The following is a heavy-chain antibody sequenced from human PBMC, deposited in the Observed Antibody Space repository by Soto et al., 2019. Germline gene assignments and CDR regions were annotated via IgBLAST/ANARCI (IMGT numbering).Heavy chain of an antibody. CDR2: IYPGDSES. D-gene: IGHD5-12*01. CDR3: ARHRVEMATNDAFDI. J-gene: IGHJ3*02. V-gene: IGHV5-51*01. CDR1: GYSFTSYW. Sequence: GEPLKISCKGSGYSFTSYWIGCARQMHGKGLEWMGIIYPGDSESRYSPSFQGQVTTSADKSISTAYLQWSSLKASDTAMYYCARHRVEMATNDAFDIWGQGTMVTVSS.